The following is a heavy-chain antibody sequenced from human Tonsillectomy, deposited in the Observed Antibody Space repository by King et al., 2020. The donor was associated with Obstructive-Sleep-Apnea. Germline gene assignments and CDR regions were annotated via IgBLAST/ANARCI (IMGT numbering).Heavy chain of an antibody. J-gene: IGHJ4*02. CDR2: IHHSGST. CDR1: RGTFSRYY. Sequence: HLHHWVAVLSQPSDPLSLTCPCDRGTFSRYYWSRIGPRQGNGPAWHGEIHHSGSTNYNPSLKSRVTITVDTSKNQFSLQLSSVTAAYTAVYYCARGTTRGVIISPVDYWGQGTLVTVSS. D-gene: IGHD3-10*01. V-gene: IGHV4-34*01. CDR3: ARGTTRGVIISPVDY.